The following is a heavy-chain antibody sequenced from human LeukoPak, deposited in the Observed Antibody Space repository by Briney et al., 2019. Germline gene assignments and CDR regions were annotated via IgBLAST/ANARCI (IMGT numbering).Heavy chain of an antibody. J-gene: IGHJ4*02. CDR3: ARDLGYIVVVVAATPVYFDY. D-gene: IGHD2-15*01. CDR2: IKRDGSEK. V-gene: IGHV3-7*01. Sequence: GGSLRLSCAASGFTFSSYWMSWVRQAPGKGLEWVANIKRDGSEKYYVDSVKGRFTISRDNAKNSLYLQMNSLRAEDTAVYYCARDLGYIVVVVAATPVYFDYWGQGTLVTVSS. CDR1: GFTFSSYW.